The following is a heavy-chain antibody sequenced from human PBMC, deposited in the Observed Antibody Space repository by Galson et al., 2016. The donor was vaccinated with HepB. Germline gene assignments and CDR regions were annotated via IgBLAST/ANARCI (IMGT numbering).Heavy chain of an antibody. J-gene: IGHJ4*02. V-gene: IGHV1-18*01. D-gene: IGHD3-22*01. Sequence: SVKVSCKASGYTFANYGISWVRQAPGQGLEWMGWIRAYNGNTNYPHKLRGRITITTDTSTSTAYMELRSLKSDDTAVYYCARDFAYYSESSALEDYWGQGTLVTVSS. CDR2: IRAYNGNT. CDR3: ARDFAYYSESSALEDY. CDR1: GYTFANYG.